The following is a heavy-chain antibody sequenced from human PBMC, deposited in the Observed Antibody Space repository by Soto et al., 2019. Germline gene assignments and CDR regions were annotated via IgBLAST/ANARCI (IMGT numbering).Heavy chain of an antibody. J-gene: IGHJ4*02. D-gene: IGHD2-15*01. CDR3: AREAYCSGGSCYSNYFDY. Sequence: SETLSLTCTVSGGSISSGDYYWSWIRQPPGKGLEWIGYIYYSGSTYYNPSLKSRVTISVDTSKNQFSLKLSSVTAADTAVYYCAREAYCSGGSCYSNYFDYWGQGTLVTVSS. CDR2: IYYSGST. V-gene: IGHV4-30-4*01. CDR1: GGSISSGDYY.